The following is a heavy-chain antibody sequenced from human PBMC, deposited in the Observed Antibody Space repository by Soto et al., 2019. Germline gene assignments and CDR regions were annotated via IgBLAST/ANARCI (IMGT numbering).Heavy chain of an antibody. J-gene: IGHJ3*02. CDR1: GFTFSSYA. Sequence: QVQWVQSGGGVVQPGRSLRLSCAASGFTFSSYAMHWVRQAPGKGLEWVAVISYDGSTKYYADSVKGRFTMSRENSKNTLYLQMNRMRVEDAAMYYCARGSRGDAFDIWGQGTMVTVSS. CDR3: ARGSRGDAFDI. CDR2: ISYDGSTK. V-gene: IGHV3-30-3*01.